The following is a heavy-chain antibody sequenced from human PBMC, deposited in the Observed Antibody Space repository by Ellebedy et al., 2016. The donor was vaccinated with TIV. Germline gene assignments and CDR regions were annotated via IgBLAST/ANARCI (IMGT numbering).Heavy chain of an antibody. CDR2: IYYSGTP. Sequence: MPSETLSLTCTVSGGSISNSDYYWDWIRQPPGKGLEWIGNIYYSGTPYYNPSLKSRVTISVDTSKNQFSLNLSAVTAADTAVHYCARGRARDYWGQGTLVTVSS. V-gene: IGHV4-39*07. CDR3: ARGRARDY. CDR1: GGSISNSDYY. J-gene: IGHJ4*02.